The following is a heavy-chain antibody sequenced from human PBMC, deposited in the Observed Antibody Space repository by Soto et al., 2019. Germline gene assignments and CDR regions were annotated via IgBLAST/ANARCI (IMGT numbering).Heavy chain of an antibody. CDR1: GFTFSSYS. CDR3: ARDPLYNVPDFDY. J-gene: IGHJ4*02. V-gene: IGHV3-21*01. CDR2: ISSSSSYI. D-gene: IGHD1-20*01. Sequence: GGSLRLSCAASGFTFSSYSMNWVRQAPGKGLEWVSSISSSSSYIYYADSVKGRFTISRDNAKNSLYLQMNSLRAEDTAVYYCARDPLYNVPDFDYWGQETLVTLSS.